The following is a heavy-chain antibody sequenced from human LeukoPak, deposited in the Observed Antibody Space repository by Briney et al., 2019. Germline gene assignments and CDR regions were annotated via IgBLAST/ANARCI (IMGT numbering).Heavy chain of an antibody. D-gene: IGHD3-10*01. Sequence: PSETLSLTCTVSGVSISSGGYYWSWIRQHPGKGLEWIGYIYYSGSTYYNPSLKSRVTISVDTSKNQFSLKLSSVTAADTAVYYCAGCGFGELLSAPAGHDAFDIWGQGTMVIVSS. J-gene: IGHJ3*02. CDR1: GVSISSGGYY. V-gene: IGHV4-31*03. CDR3: AGCGFGELLSAPAGHDAFDI. CDR2: IYYSGST.